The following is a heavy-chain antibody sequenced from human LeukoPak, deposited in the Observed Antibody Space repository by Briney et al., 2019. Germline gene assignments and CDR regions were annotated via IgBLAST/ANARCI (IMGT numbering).Heavy chain of an antibody. CDR1: GYSFTSYW. V-gene: IGHV5-10-1*01. Sequence: GESLKISCKGSGYSFTSYWISWVRQMPGKGLEWMGRVDPSDSYTNYSPSFQGHVTISADKSISTAYLQWSSLKASDTAMYYCARHASSGWYGGDWFDPWGQGTLVTVSS. CDR3: ARHASSGWYGGDWFDP. D-gene: IGHD6-19*01. CDR2: VDPSDSYT. J-gene: IGHJ5*02.